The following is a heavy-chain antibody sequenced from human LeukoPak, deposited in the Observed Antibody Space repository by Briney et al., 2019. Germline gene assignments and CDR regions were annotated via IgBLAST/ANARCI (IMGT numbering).Heavy chain of an antibody. CDR3: ASVNDMVRGVIAFDI. V-gene: IGHV4-59*01. D-gene: IGHD3-10*01. CDR2: IYYSGST. CDR1: GFTFSSYA. J-gene: IGHJ3*02. Sequence: GSLRLSCAASGFTFSSYAMSWVRQAPGKGLEWIGYIYYSGSTNYNPSLKSRVTISVDTSKNQFSLKLSSVTAADTAVYYCASVNDMVRGVIAFDIWGQGTMVTVSS.